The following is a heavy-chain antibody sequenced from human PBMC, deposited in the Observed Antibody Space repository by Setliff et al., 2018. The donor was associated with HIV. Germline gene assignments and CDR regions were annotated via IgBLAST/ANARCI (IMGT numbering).Heavy chain of an antibody. V-gene: IGHV4-61*09. D-gene: IGHD6-6*01. CDR3: ARMESTRPPRGLDY. J-gene: IGHJ4*02. CDR1: GGSISSGSYY. Sequence: SETLSLTCTVSGGSISSGSYYWSWIRQPAGKGLEWIGHIYTSGSTNYNPSLKSRVTILVDTSKNQFSLKLSSVTAADTAVYYCARMESTRPPRGLDYWGQGALVTVSS. CDR2: IYTSGST.